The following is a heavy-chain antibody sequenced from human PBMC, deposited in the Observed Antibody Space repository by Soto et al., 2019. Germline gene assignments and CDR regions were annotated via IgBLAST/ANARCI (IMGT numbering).Heavy chain of an antibody. V-gene: IGHV3-23*01. CDR2: ISGSGGTA. J-gene: IGHJ4*02. D-gene: IGHD3-10*01. CDR1: GFTFSSYA. Sequence: EVQLLESGGGSVQPGGSLRLSCAASGFTFSSYAMHWVRRPPGKGLEWVSSISGSGGTAYYADSVKGRFSISRDSLVNTLYLQVNSLRAADTAVYYCEKGRGQNRNFDYWGQGTLVTVSP. CDR3: EKGRGQNRNFDY.